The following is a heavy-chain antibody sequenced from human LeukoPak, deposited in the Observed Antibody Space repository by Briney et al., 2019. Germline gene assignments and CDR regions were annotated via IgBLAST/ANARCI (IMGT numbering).Heavy chain of an antibody. Sequence: GGSLRLSCAASGFTFSDYNMRWIRQAPGKGLEWGSSISRSGSTKYYADSVKGRFTISRDNAKNSLFLQMNSLRAEDTAVYYCARHLSGVTGYTYGRGIDYWGQGTLVTVSS. D-gene: IGHD5-18*01. V-gene: IGHV3-11*01. CDR3: ARHLSGVTGYTYGRGIDY. J-gene: IGHJ4*02. CDR2: ISRSGSTK. CDR1: GFTFSDYN.